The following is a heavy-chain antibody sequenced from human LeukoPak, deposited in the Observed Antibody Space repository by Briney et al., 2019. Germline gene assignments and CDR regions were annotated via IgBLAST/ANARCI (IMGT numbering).Heavy chain of an antibody. CDR1: GYTFTGYY. CDR3: ARRYYYGSGHLDY. CDR2: INPNSGGT. J-gene: IGHJ4*02. Sequence: ASVKVSCKASGYTFTGYYMHWVRQAPGQGLEWMGWINPNSGGTNYAQKFQGRVTMTRDTSISTAYMELSRLRSDDTAVYYCARRYYYGSGHLDYWAQATLVTVSS. V-gene: IGHV1-2*02. D-gene: IGHD3-10*01.